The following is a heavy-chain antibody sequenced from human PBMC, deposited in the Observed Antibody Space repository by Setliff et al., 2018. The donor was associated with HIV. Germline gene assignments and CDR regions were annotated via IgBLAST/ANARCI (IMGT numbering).Heavy chain of an antibody. CDR1: GDSISNGGFY. CDR3: AREIKIPPQGALDS. CDR2: IYYTGNT. D-gene: IGHD2-2*01. Sequence: SETLSLTCTVSGDSISNGGFYWTWIRQHPGKGLEWIGYIYYTGNTYYNLSLKSRVTMSVDTSKNQFSLKLNSVTAADTAVYYCAREIKIPPQGALDSWGQGMLVTVSS. V-gene: IGHV4-31*03. J-gene: IGHJ4*02.